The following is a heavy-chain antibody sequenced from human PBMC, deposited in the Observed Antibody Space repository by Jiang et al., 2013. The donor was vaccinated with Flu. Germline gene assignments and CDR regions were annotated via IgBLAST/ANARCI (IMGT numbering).Heavy chain of an antibody. Sequence: LVKPSETLSLTCDISGGSISSSKWWSWVRQPPGKGLEWIGAISHSGSANYNPSLKSRVTISVDKSKNNFSLSLKSVTVADTAIYYCARGSPMLNWGQGTLVSVPS. CDR1: GGSISSSKW. D-gene: IGHD3-16*01. J-gene: IGHJ4*02. V-gene: IGHV4-4*02. CDR3: ARGSPMLN. CDR2: ISHSGSA.